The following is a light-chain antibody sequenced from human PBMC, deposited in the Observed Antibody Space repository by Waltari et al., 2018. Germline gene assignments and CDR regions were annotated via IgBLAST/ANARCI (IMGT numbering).Light chain of an antibody. J-gene: IGLJ3*02. Sequence: QSALTPSTSVSGSPGQSITISCTGAMRDVGCFNYVPWYQHYPGKVPQLLIYDVSDRPSGVSSRFSGSKSGNTASLTISGLQADDEAEYYCNSYTGSSSWVFGGGTKLTVL. CDR2: DVS. CDR3: NSYTGSSSWV. CDR1: MRDVGCFNY. V-gene: IGLV2-14*03.